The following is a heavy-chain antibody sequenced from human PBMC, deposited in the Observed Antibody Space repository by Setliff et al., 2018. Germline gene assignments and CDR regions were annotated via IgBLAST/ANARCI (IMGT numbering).Heavy chain of an antibody. CDR1: GGSISSGSYY. V-gene: IGHV4-61*02. Sequence: SETLSLTCTVSGGSISSGSYYWSWIRQPAGKGLEWIGRIYISGSTNYNPSLKSRVTISVDTSKNQFSLKLSSVTAADTAVYYCARYYGSGPLNWFDPWGQGTLVTVSS. J-gene: IGHJ5*02. CDR2: IYISGST. D-gene: IGHD3-10*01. CDR3: ARYYGSGPLNWFDP.